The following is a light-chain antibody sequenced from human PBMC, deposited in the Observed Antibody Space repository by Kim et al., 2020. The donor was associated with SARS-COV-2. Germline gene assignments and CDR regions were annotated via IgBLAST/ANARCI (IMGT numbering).Light chain of an antibody. J-gene: IGLJ2*01. Sequence: QSVTISCTGTSSDVGGYNYVSWYQQLPGKAPKLMIYEVSKRPSGVPDRFSGSKSGNTASLTVSGLQAADEADYYCSSYAGSNTHVVFGGGAQLTVL. V-gene: IGLV2-8*01. CDR1: SSDVGGYNY. CDR3: SSYAGSNTHVV. CDR2: EVS.